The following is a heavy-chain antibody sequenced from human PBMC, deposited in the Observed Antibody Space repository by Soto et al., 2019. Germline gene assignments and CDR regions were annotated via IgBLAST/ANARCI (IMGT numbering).Heavy chain of an antibody. CDR3: AKACFVRTSEQPLYFDN. D-gene: IGHD2-2*01. V-gene: IGHV3-23*01. CDR2: ISGSGGRS. J-gene: IGHJ4*02. CDR1: GFTFSNYA. Sequence: EVQLLDSGGGLVQPGGSLRLSCAASGFTFSNYAMTWVRQGPGKGLEWVSGISGSGGRSYYADSVKGRFTISRDNSKRALYLQMNSRRAEHTALCYCAKACFVRTSEQPLYFDNWAQGTLVTV.